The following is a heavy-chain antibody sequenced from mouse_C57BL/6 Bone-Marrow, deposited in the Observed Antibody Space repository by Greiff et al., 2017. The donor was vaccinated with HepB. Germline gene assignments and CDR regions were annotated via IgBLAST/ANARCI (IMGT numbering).Heavy chain of an antibody. CDR1: GYTFTDYY. CDR2: INPNNGGT. D-gene: IGHD1-1*01. V-gene: IGHV1-26*01. CDR3: ARDHYDGSSWYAMDY. J-gene: IGHJ4*01. Sequence: VQLQQSGPELVKPGASVKISCKASGYTFTDYYMNWVKQSHGKSLEWIGDINPNNGGTSYNQKFKGKATLTVDKSSRTAYMELRSLTSEDSAVYYCARDHYDGSSWYAMDYWGQGTSVTVSS.